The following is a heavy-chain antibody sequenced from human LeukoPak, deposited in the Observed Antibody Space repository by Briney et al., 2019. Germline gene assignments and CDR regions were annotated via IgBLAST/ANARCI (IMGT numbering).Heavy chain of an antibody. J-gene: IGHJ4*02. V-gene: IGHV3-7*04. CDR3: ARGHTSSEY. CDR1: GFTFSSYW. Sequence: GGSLRLSCAVSGFTFSSYWMSWVRQAPGKGLEWVANIKLDGSDTYYVDSVKGRFTISRDNAKNSLYLQMNSLRAEDTAVYYCARGHTSSEYWGQGTLFTLSS. D-gene: IGHD2-2*01. CDR2: IKLDGSDT.